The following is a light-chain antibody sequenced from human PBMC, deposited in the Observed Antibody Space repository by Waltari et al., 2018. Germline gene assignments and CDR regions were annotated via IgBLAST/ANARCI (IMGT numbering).Light chain of an antibody. J-gene: IGLJ2*01. CDR3: SSYAGSNCLS. CDR2: EVS. Sequence: QAALTQPPSMSGSPGQSVTISCTGTSSDIGGYNRVSWYQQHPGKAPKLMIYEVSQRPPGVSDCFSGSKSRNTASTTISGVQAEDEADYYCSSYAGSNCLSFGGRTRLTVL. V-gene: IGLV2-8*01. CDR1: SSDIGGYNR.